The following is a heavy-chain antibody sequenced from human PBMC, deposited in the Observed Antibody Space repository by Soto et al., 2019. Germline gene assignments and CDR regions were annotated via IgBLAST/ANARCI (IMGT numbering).Heavy chain of an antibody. CDR2: INSDGSST. Sequence: EVQLVESGGGLVQPGGSLRLSCAASGFTFSSYWIHWVRQAPGKGLVWVSRINSDGSSTTYADSVKGRFTISRDNAKNTLYLQKTSLRAEDTAVYYCARVSMEVVAAAIEYWGQGTLVTVSS. J-gene: IGHJ4*02. CDR3: ARVSMEVVAAAIEY. V-gene: IGHV3-74*01. CDR1: GFTFSSYW. D-gene: IGHD2-2*01.